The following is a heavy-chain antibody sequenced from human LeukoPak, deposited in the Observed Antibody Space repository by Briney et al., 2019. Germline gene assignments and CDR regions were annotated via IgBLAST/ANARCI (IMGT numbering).Heavy chain of an antibody. CDR2: ISSSSGSM. J-gene: IGHJ4*02. V-gene: IGHV3-21*01. D-gene: IGHD5-24*01. Sequence: PGGSLRLSCSASGFTFSSYTMNWVRQAPGKGLEWVSSISSSSGSMYYADSVKGRFTISRDNAKNSLHLQMNSLRVEDTAVYYCARDYGYEIDYWGQGTLVTVSS. CDR3: ARDYGYEIDY. CDR1: GFTFSSYT.